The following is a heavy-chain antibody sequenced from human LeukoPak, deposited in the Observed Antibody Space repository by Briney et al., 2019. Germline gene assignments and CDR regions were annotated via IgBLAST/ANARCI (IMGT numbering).Heavy chain of an antibody. J-gene: IGHJ4*02. CDR1: GDSISSYY. CDR3: ARHLDYYGSGIYEY. Sequence: SETLSLTCTVSGDSISSYYWSWTRQPPGKGLEWIGYIHYSGITNYNPSLKSRVTISVDTSKNQFSLKLSSVTAADTAVYYCARHLDYYGSGIYEYWGQGTLVTVSS. D-gene: IGHD3-10*01. CDR2: IHYSGIT. V-gene: IGHV4-59*08.